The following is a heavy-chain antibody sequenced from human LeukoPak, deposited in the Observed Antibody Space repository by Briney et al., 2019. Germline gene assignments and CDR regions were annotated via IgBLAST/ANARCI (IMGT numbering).Heavy chain of an antibody. Sequence: PSETLSLTCTVSGGSISSYYWSWIRQPPGKGLEWIGYIYYSGSTNYNPSLKSRITISVDTFKNQFSLKLSSVTAADTAVYYCARSDSSGYYPYYFDSWGQGTLVTVSS. V-gene: IGHV4-59*01. J-gene: IGHJ4*02. CDR1: GGSISSYY. CDR3: ARSDSSGYYPYYFDS. CDR2: IYYSGST. D-gene: IGHD3-22*01.